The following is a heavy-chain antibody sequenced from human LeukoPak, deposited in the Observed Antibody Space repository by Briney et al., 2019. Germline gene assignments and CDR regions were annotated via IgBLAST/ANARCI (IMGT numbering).Heavy chain of an antibody. V-gene: IGHV4-34*01. J-gene: IGHJ5*02. CDR3: ARAKRYFDWGHGRNWFDP. CDR2: INHSGST. CDR1: GGSFSGYY. Sequence: SETLSLTCAVYGGSFSGYYWSWIRQPPGKGLEWIGEINHSGSTNYNPSLKSRVTISVDTSKNQFSLKLSSVTAADTAVYYCARAKRYFDWGHGRNWFDPWGQRTLVTLSS. D-gene: IGHD3-9*01.